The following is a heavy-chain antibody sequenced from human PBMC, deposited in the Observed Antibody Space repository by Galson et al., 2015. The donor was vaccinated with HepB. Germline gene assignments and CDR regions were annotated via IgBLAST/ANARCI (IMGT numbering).Heavy chain of an antibody. Sequence: SLRLSCAASGFTSSSYWMHWVRQAPGKGLVWVSRINSDGSSTSYADSVKGRFTISRDNAKNTLYLQMNSLRAEDTAVYYCASSPPHYYYDSSSYYALGDDAFDIWGQGTMVTVSS. CDR3: ASSPPHYYYDSSSYYALGDDAFDI. J-gene: IGHJ3*02. CDR2: INSDGSST. CDR1: GFTSSSYW. D-gene: IGHD3-22*01. V-gene: IGHV3-74*01.